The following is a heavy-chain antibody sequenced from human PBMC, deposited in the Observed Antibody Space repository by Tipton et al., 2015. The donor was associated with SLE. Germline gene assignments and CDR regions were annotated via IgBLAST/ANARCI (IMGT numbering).Heavy chain of an antibody. D-gene: IGHD3/OR15-3a*01. CDR1: GGSINSYY. V-gene: IGHV4-59*12. CDR2: IYYRGST. CDR3: ARAPGLDRDYSYFYYMDV. J-gene: IGHJ6*03. Sequence: TLSLTCTVSGGSINSYYWSRIRQPPGKGLEWIGYIYYRGSTIYNPSLKSRVTISVDTSKNQFSLKVTSVTAADTAVYYCARAPGLDRDYSYFYYMDVWGKGTTVTVSS.